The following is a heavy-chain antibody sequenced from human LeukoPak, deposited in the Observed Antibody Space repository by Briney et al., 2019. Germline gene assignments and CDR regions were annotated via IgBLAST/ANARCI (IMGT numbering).Heavy chain of an antibody. CDR1: GGSISSSSYY. D-gene: IGHD3-10*01. V-gene: IGHV4-39*02. J-gene: IGHJ5*02. CDR2: IYYSGST. Sequence: SETLSLTCTVSGGSISSSSYYWGWVRQPPGKGLEWIGSIYYSGSTYYNPSLKSRVTISVDTFKSQFSLKLSSVTAADTAVYYCARDIRSGSYFGWFDPWGQGTLVTVSS. CDR3: ARDIRSGSYFGWFDP.